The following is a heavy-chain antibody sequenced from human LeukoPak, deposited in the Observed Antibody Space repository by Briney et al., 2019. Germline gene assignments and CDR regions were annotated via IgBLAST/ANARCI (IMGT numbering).Heavy chain of an antibody. J-gene: IGHJ5*01. CDR1: GYSFTTYY. CDR3: ARGGVAS. Sequence: GASVKVSCKATGYSFTTYYLHWVRQAHGQGLEWMGRINPSDGSTTYAQKFQGRVTMTRDTSTSTVYMELSSLRSDDTAVYYCARGGVASWGQGTLVTVSS. D-gene: IGHD3-10*01. V-gene: IGHV1-46*01. CDR2: INPSDGST.